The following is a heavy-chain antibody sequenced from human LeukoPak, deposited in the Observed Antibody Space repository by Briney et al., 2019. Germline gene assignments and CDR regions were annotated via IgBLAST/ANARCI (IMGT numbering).Heavy chain of an antibody. D-gene: IGHD1-26*01. CDR3: AKGSSGPDY. CDR2: ISESGRST. Sequence: GGSPRLSCAASGLTFSSYAMSWVRQAPGQGLEWVSSISESGRSTYYADTVKGRFTISRDNSKNTLYLQMNSLRAEDTALYYCAKGSSGPDYWGLGTPVTVSS. CDR1: GLTFSSYA. V-gene: IGHV3-23*01. J-gene: IGHJ4*02.